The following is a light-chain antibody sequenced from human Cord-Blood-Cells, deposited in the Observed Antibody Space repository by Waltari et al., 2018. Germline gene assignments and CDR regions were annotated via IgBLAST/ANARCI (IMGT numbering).Light chain of an antibody. CDR2: EGS. Sequence: QSALTQPASVSGSPGQSLTISCTGTSSDVGSYNLASWYQQPPGKAPKLMIYEGSKRPSGVSNRFSGSKSGNTASLTISGLQAEDEADYYCCSYAGSSTLVFGGGTKLTVL. V-gene: IGLV2-23*01. J-gene: IGLJ2*01. CDR1: SSDVGSYNL. CDR3: CSYAGSSTLV.